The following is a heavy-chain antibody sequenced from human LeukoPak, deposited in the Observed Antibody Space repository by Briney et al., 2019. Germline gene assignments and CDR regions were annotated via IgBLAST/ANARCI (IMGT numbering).Heavy chain of an antibody. Sequence: PGGSLRLSCAASGFTFSSYSMNWVRQAPGKGLEWVSSISSSSSYIYYADSVKGRFTISRDNAKNSLYLQMNSLRAEDTAVYYCAKGCSSGWYCYFDYWGQGTLVTVSS. J-gene: IGHJ4*02. D-gene: IGHD6-19*01. CDR2: ISSSSSYI. CDR1: GFTFSSYS. V-gene: IGHV3-21*04. CDR3: AKGCSSGWYCYFDY.